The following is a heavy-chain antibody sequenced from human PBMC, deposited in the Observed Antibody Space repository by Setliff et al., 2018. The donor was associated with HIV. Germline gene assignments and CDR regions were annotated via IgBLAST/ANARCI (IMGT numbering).Heavy chain of an antibody. D-gene: IGHD3-16*02. V-gene: IGHV3-66*02. CDR3: ARGYPIGLYYFDY. Sequence: SLRLSCAASGFTVNNNYMSWVRQAPGKGLEWVSVRYSGGSTYYADSVKGRFTISRDTPKNTLYLQMNNLRVEDTAVYYCARGYPIGLYYFDYWGQGTLVTVSS. CDR1: GFTVNNNY. CDR2: RYSGGST. J-gene: IGHJ4*02.